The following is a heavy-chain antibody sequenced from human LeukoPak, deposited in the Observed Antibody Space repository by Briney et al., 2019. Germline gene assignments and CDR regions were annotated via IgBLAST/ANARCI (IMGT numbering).Heavy chain of an antibody. Sequence: PGGSLRLSCAASGSTFRNYNMNWVRQAPGKGLEWVSYISSSSSTIYYADSVKGRFTISRDNAKNSLYLQMNSLRDEDTAVYYCARDFPQHIVVVTAMINYYYGMDVWGQGTTVTVSS. D-gene: IGHD2-21*02. CDR3: ARDFPQHIVVVTAMINYYYGMDV. J-gene: IGHJ6*02. V-gene: IGHV3-48*02. CDR2: ISSSSSTI. CDR1: GSTFRNYN.